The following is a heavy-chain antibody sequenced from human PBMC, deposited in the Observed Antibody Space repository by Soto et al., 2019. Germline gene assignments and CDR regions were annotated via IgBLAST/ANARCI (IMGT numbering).Heavy chain of an antibody. D-gene: IGHD3-10*01. Sequence: GGSLRLSCAASGFTFSSYAIRWFRQAPGKGLEWVSTISESAGKTYYADSVKGRFTVSRENSKNTVFLQMDSLRAEDTAVYYCARPGGGDGVSLYYYLDVWGKGTTVTVSS. V-gene: IGHV3-23*01. CDR1: GFTFSSYA. CDR2: ISESAGKT. CDR3: ARPGGGDGVSLYYYLDV. J-gene: IGHJ6*03.